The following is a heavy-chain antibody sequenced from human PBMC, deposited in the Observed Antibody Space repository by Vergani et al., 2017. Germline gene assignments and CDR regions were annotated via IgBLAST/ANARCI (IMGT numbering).Heavy chain of an antibody. CDR2: LYTPGTA. CDR3: ARDRFDYGDYELDS. J-gene: IGHJ4*02. Sequence: EVQLVESGGGLVQPGGSLRLACAASGFTVSSYSMNWVRQAPGKGLQWVSILYTPGTADYADSVKGRFTVSRDDSKNVLYLQMTSLGAEDTAIYFCARDRFDYGDYELDSWGQGTLVTVSS. D-gene: IGHD4-17*01. V-gene: IGHV3-66*02. CDR1: GFTVSSYS.